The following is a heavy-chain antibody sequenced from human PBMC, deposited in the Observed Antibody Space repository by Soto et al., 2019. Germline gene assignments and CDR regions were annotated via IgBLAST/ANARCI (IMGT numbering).Heavy chain of an antibody. Sequence: QVQLQESGPGLVKPSQTLSLTCTVSGGSISSGGYYWSWIRQHPGKGLAWIGYLYYSGSTYYNPSLKSLLPISVYQSKYQFSVKLSSVTAADTAVYYCARDGSMVRGDRAGYNGFDSWGQGTLVTVSS. D-gene: IGHD3-10*01. CDR3: ARDGSMVRGDRAGYNGFDS. CDR1: GGSISSGGYY. CDR2: LYYSGST. J-gene: IGHJ5*01. V-gene: IGHV4-31*01.